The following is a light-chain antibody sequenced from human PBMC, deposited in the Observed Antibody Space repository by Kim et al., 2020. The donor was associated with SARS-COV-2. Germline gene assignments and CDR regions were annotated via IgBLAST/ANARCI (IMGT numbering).Light chain of an antibody. V-gene: IGLV10-54*01. J-gene: IGLJ3*02. CDR2: RNN. CDR1: SNNVGNQG. CDR3: SAWDSNLSAWV. Sequence: QAGLTQPPSVSKGLRQTATLTCTGNSNNVGNQGAAWLQQHQGHPPKLLSYRNNNRPSGISERLSASRSGNTASLTITGLQPEDGADYYCSAWDSNLSAWVFGGGTQLTVL.